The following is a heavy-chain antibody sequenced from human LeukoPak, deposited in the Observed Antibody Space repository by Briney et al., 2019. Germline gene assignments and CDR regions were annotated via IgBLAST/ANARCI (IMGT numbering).Heavy chain of an antibody. D-gene: IGHD3-22*01. CDR1: GGSISSSSYY. J-gene: IGHJ4*02. CDR3: ARGDSVFDY. V-gene: IGHV4-39*01. CDR2: IYYSGST. Sequence: PSEPLSLTCTVSGGSISSSSYYWGWIRQPPGKGLEWIGSIYYSGSTYYNPSLKSRVTISVDTSKNQFSLKLSSVTAADTAVYYCARGDSVFDYWGQGTLVTVSS.